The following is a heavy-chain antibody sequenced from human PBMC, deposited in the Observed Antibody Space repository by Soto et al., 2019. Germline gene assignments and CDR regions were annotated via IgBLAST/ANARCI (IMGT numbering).Heavy chain of an antibody. V-gene: IGHV1-18*01. CDR1: GYTFTSYG. D-gene: IGHD3-22*01. CDR2: ISAYNGNT. Sequence: GASVKVSCKASGYTFTSYGISWVRHAPGQGLEWMGWISAYNGNTNYAQKLQGRVTMTTDTSTSTAYMELRSLRSDDTAVYYCARDWSEYYYDSSGIYRGQGTLVTVSS. CDR3: ARDWSEYYYDSSGIY. J-gene: IGHJ4*02.